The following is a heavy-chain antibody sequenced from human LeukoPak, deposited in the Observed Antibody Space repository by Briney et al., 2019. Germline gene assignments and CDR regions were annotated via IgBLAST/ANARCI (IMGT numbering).Heavy chain of an antibody. J-gene: IGHJ4*02. CDR1: GFTFSSYA. CDR3: AKDSQETTVVPAAMVDAFSPEPHWDY. D-gene: IGHD2-2*01. V-gene: IGHV3-23*01. CDR2: ISGSGGST. Sequence: SGGSLRLSCAASGFTFSSYAMSWVRQAPGKGLEWVSAISGSGGSTYYADSVKGRFTISRDNSKNTLYLQMNSLRAEDTAVYYCAKDSQETTVVPAAMVDAFSPEPHWDYWGQGTLVTVSS.